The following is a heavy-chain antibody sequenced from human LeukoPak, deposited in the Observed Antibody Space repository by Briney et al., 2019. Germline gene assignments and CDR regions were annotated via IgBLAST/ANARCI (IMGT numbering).Heavy chain of an antibody. CDR3: ARGPTRANSSDY. V-gene: IGHV3-7*01. J-gene: IGHJ4*02. CDR2: IKQDGSEK. CDR1: GFTFSSYW. Sequence: PGGSLRLSCAASGFTFSSYWMSWVRQAPGKGLEGVANIKQDGSEKCYVDSVKGRFTISRDNAKNCLYLQMNSLRAEDTAVYYCARGPTRANSSDYWGQGTLVTVSS. D-gene: IGHD2/OR15-2a*01.